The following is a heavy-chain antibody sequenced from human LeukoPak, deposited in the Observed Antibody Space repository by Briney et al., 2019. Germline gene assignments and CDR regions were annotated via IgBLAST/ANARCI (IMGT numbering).Heavy chain of an antibody. CDR2: ISSSSTTM. CDR3: ARAPPDYGGYTNDY. J-gene: IGHJ4*02. Sequence: PGGSLRLSCVASGFIFSSYSMNWVRQAPGKGLEWVSHISSSSTTMHHADSVKGRFTISRDNAKTSLYLQMNSLRAEDTAVYYCARAPPDYGGYTNDYWGQGTLVTVSS. V-gene: IGHV3-48*01. CDR1: GFIFSSYS. D-gene: IGHD4-23*01.